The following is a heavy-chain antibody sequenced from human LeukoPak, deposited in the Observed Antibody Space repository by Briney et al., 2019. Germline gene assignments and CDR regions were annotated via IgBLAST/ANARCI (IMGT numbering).Heavy chain of an antibody. CDR2: IYSGGST. Sequence: GGSLRLSCVVSGFTVSSNYMSWVRQAPGKGLEWVSVIYSGGSTYSADSVKGRFTISRDNSKNTLYLQMNSLRAEDTAVYYCARGLSIVGIYYFDYWGQGTLVTVSS. V-gene: IGHV3-53*01. D-gene: IGHD1-26*01. CDR1: GFTVSSNY. J-gene: IGHJ4*02. CDR3: ARGLSIVGIYYFDY.